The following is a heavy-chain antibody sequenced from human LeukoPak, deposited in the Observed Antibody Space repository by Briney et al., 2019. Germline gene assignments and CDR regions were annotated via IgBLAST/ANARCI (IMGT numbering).Heavy chain of an antibody. V-gene: IGHV1-46*01. Sequence: ASVKVSCKASGYTFTSYYMHWMRQAPGQGLEWMGIINPSGGSTSYAQKFQGRVTMTRDTSTSTVYMELSSLRSEDTAVYYCARDQIEMATIPGYYFDYWGQGTLVTVSS. J-gene: IGHJ4*02. CDR1: GYTFTSYY. D-gene: IGHD5-24*01. CDR2: INPSGGST. CDR3: ARDQIEMATIPGYYFDY.